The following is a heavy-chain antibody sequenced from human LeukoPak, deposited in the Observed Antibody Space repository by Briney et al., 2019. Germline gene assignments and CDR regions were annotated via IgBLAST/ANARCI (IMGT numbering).Heavy chain of an antibody. D-gene: IGHD1-26*01. V-gene: IGHV3-23*01. CDR1: GFTFSSYA. CDR2: FSGSGGNT. CDR3: AKTGSSRFDY. J-gene: IGHJ4*02. Sequence: GGSLRLSCAASGFTFSSYAMSWVRQAPGKGLEWVSAFSGSGGNTYYADSVKGRFTISRDNSKNTPYLQMNTLRAEDTAVYYCAKTGSSRFDYWGQGTLVTVSS.